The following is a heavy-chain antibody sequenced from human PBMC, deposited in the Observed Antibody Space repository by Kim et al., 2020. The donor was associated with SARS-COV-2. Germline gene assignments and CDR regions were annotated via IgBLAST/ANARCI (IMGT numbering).Heavy chain of an antibody. CDR2: IWYDGSNK. CDR1: GFTFSSFG. J-gene: IGHJ4*02. D-gene: IGHD4-17*01. CDR3: AKDHGAYASTRLDFDY. V-gene: IGHV3-33*06. Sequence: GGSLRLSCAASGFTFSSFGIHWVRQAPGKGLEWVAVIWYDGSNKYYADSVKGRFTISRDNSKNTLYLQMNSLRAEDTAVYYCAKDHGAYASTRLDFDYWGQGTLVTVSS.